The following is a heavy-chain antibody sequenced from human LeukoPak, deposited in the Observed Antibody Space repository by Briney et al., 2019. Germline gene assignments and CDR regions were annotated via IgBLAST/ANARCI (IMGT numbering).Heavy chain of an antibody. Sequence: ASVTVSCKASGYTFTSYDINWVRQAAGQGLEWMGWMNPNSGNTGYAQKYQGRVTMTRNTSISTAYMELSSLRSEDTAVYYCASAPHYYGSGSSHYYYYYMDVWGKGTTVTVSS. CDR1: GYTFTSYD. J-gene: IGHJ6*03. V-gene: IGHV1-8*01. D-gene: IGHD3-10*01. CDR2: MNPNSGNT. CDR3: ASAPHYYGSGSSHYYYYYMDV.